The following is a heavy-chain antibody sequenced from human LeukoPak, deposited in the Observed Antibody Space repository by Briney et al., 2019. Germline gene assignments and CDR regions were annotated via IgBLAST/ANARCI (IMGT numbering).Heavy chain of an antibody. Sequence: PGGSLRLSCAASGFTFSSYSMNWVRQAPGKGLEWVSSISSSRSYRYYADSVKGRFTISRDNAKNSLYLQMKSLRAEDTAVYYCARDRGAYCGGDCYLGFDYWGRGTLVTVSS. CDR2: ISSSRSYR. CDR1: GFTFSSYS. V-gene: IGHV3-21*01. D-gene: IGHD2-21*02. J-gene: IGHJ4*01. CDR3: ARDRGAYCGGDCYLGFDY.